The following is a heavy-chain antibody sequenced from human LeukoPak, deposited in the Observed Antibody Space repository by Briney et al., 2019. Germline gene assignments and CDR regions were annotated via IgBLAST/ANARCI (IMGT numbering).Heavy chain of an antibody. D-gene: IGHD4/OR15-4a*01. CDR2: ISSSTTNT. V-gene: IGHV3-48*04. Sequence: GGSLRLACTASGFLFTIYKMDWVRQAAGGGMEWVSYISSSTTNTSYADSGAGRFTISRDNAKNSLYLQMNSLRVEDTAVYYCASYAPGPGAMGLQYWGQRALVTVSS. CDR1: GFLFTIYK. CDR3: ASYAPGPGAMGLQY. J-gene: IGHJ4*02.